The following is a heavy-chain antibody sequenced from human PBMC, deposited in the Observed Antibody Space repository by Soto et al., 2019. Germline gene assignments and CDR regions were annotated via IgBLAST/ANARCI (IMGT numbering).Heavy chain of an antibody. D-gene: IGHD6-13*01. J-gene: IGHJ4*02. Sequence: ASVKVSCKAYGYTFIDFDINWVRQAAGQGLEWMGWMNPNTGNTAYAQKFQGRLTLTRDTSISAAYMDLSSLTSEDTAVYYCARGCSSYSDFWAQVPLVTVSS. CDR1: GYTFIDFD. CDR2: MNPNTGNT. CDR3: ARGCSSYSDF. V-gene: IGHV1-8*01.